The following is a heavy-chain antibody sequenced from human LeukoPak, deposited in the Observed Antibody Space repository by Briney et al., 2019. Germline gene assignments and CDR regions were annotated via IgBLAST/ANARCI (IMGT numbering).Heavy chain of an antibody. J-gene: IGHJ4*02. Sequence: SETLSLTCTVSGGSISSSNYHWSWIRQHPGKGLEWIGYIYYSGSTYYSPSLKSRVTISVDTSKNQFSLKLSSVTAADTAVYYCARARRDGYTYFGYWGQGTLVTVSS. V-gene: IGHV4-31*03. D-gene: IGHD5-24*01. CDR2: IYYSGST. CDR1: GGSISSSNYH. CDR3: ARARRDGYTYFGY.